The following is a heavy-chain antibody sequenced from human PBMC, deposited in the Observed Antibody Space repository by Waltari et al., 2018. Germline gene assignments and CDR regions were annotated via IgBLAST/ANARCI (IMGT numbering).Heavy chain of an antibody. Sequence: QVQLVQSGAEVKKPGSSVKVSCKASGGTCSSYAISGVRQAPGQGLEWMGGVIPIFGTAISEHNFKGRVTIPTDEATSTAYMELSSLRAEDTAVYYCARFEMAFDYWGQGTLVTVSS. CDR2: VIPIFGTA. CDR1: GGTCSSYA. J-gene: IGHJ4*02. D-gene: IGHD3-10*01. V-gene: IGHV1-69*05. CDR3: ARFEMAFDY.